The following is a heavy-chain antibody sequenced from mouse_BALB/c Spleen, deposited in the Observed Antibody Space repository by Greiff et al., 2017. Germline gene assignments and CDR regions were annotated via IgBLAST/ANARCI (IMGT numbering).Heavy chain of an antibody. CDR3: ARRDYGDAMDY. D-gene: IGHD2-4*01. CDR2: IYPGSGST. CDR1: GYTFTDYV. J-gene: IGHJ4*01. V-gene: IGHV1-77*01. Sequence: QVQLKQSGPELVKPGASVKMSCKASGYTFTDYVISWVKQRTGQGLEWIGEIYPGSGSTYYNEKFKGKATLTADKSSNTAYMQLSSLTSEDSAVYFCARRDYGDAMDYWGQGTSVTVSS.